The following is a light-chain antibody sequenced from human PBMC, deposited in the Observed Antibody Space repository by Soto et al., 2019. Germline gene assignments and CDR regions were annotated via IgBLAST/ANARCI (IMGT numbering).Light chain of an antibody. CDR2: DVT. V-gene: IGLV2-14*03. CDR1: SSDIGGYNY. Sequence: QSALTQPASVSGSPGQSITISCTGTSSDIGGYNYVSWYQQHPGKAPKLMIYDVTYRPSGVSNRFSASKSGNTASLTISGLQAEDEADYYCASYASSNTVLFGGGTKVTV. CDR3: ASYASSNTVL. J-gene: IGLJ2*01.